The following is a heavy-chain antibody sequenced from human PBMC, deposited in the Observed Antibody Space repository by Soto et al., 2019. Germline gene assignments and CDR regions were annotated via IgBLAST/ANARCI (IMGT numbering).Heavy chain of an antibody. V-gene: IGHV3-23*01. D-gene: IGHD2-2*01. CDR1: GFTFSSYA. CDR2: ISGSGGST. J-gene: IGHJ4*02. Sequence: EVQLLEYGGGLVQPGGSLRLSCAASGFTFSSYAMSWVRQAPGKGLEWVSAISGSGGSTYYADSVKGRFTISRDNSKNTLYLQMNSLRAEDTAVYYCAKDIVVVPAAKDYWGQGTLVTVSS. CDR3: AKDIVVVPAAKDY.